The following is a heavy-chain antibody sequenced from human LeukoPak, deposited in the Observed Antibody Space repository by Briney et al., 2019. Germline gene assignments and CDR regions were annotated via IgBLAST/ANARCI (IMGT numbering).Heavy chain of an antibody. D-gene: IGHD5-12*01. CDR3: ARNSEPRRYSGYDYVGNWFDP. J-gene: IGHJ5*02. V-gene: IGHV4-39*07. CDR2: SSYSGSS. Sequence: SETLSLTCTVSGGSISSNSYYWGRNRQGPGKGLEWIGSSSYSGSSYYNPSLNSRITISVAMSTNQFSLKLSSVTAADTGVYFCARNSEPRRYSGYDYVGNWFDPWGQGTLVTVSS. CDR1: GGSISSNSYY.